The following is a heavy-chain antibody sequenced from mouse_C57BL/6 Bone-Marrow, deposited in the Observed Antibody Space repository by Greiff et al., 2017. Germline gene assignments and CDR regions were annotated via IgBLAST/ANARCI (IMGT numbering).Heavy chain of an antibody. CDR2: IYPRDGSA. V-gene: IGHV1-85*01. CDR3: ATGGKDY. CDR1: GYTFTSYD. J-gene: IGHJ2*01. D-gene: IGHD2-1*01. Sequence: QVQLQQSGPELVKPGASVKLSCKASGYTFTSYDLNWVKQRPKQGLEWIGWIYPRDGSAKYNEKLKGKATLTVDTSSSTAYMELHSLTADDSAVYFCATGGKDYWGQGTTLTVSS.